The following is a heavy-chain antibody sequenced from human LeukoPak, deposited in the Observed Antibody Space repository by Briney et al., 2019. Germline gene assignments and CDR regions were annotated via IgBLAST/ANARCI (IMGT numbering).Heavy chain of an antibody. CDR2: INSDGSST. D-gene: IGHD5-18*01. CDR3: ARGVGGYSYGLGAYWFDP. Sequence: PGGSLRLSCAASGFTFSSYWMHWVRQAPGKGLVWVSRINSDGSSTTYADSVKGRFTMSRDNAKNTLYLQMNSLRAEDTAVYYCARGVGGYSYGLGAYWFDPWGQGTLVTVSS. J-gene: IGHJ5*02. V-gene: IGHV3-74*01. CDR1: GFTFSSYW.